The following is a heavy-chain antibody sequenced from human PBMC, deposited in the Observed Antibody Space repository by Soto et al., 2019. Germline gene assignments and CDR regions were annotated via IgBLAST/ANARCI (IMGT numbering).Heavy chain of an antibody. CDR3: ARGHWFDP. CDR1: GGSFRGYY. J-gene: IGHJ5*02. V-gene: IGHV4-34*01. Sequence: SETLSLTCAVYGGSFRGYYWSWIRRPPGKGLEWIGEVNHSGLTNYSPSLKSRVTISVDTSKSQFSLKLSSMTSADTAVYYCARGHWFDPWGQGTLLTVS. CDR2: VNHSGLT.